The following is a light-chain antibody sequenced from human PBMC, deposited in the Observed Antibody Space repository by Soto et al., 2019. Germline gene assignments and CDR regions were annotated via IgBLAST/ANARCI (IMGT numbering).Light chain of an antibody. V-gene: IGLV2-14*01. Sequence: QSVLTQPASVSGSPGQSITISCTGTSSDVGGYNRVSWYQQHPGKAPKLMIYDVTIRPSGVSNRFSGSKTGNTASLTISGLQAEDEAEYYCSSYTTSSTLEGVFGTGTKLTVL. J-gene: IGLJ1*01. CDR3: SSYTTSSTLEGV. CDR2: DVT. CDR1: SSDVGGYNR.